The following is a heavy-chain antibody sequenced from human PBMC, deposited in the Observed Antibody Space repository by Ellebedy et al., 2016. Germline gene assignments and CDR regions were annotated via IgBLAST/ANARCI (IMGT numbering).Heavy chain of an antibody. J-gene: IGHJ4*02. D-gene: IGHD3-16*01. Sequence: GESLKISCAASGFTFSSYGMHWVRQAPGKGLEWVAVIWYDGSNKYYADSVKGRFTISRDNSKNTLYLQMNSLRVEDTAVYYCVRGPIHGGFDYWGQGTLVTVSS. V-gene: IGHV3-33*01. CDR3: VRGPIHGGFDY. CDR2: IWYDGSNK. CDR1: GFTFSSYG.